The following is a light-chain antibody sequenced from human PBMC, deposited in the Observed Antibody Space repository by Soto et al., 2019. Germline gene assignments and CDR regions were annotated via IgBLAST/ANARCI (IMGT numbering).Light chain of an antibody. CDR2: GAS. Sequence: EIVLTQSPATLSLSPGERSTLSCRASQSVSSYLAWYQQKPGQAPRVLIYGASTRAAGIPDRFSGSGSGTDFTLSISRLEPEDLAVYYCQQYGNSLTFGGGTKVDI. CDR3: QQYGNSLT. J-gene: IGKJ4*01. CDR1: QSVSSY. V-gene: IGKV3-20*01.